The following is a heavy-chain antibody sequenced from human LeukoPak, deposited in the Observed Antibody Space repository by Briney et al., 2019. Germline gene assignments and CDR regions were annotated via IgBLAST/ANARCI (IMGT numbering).Heavy chain of an antibody. Sequence: GGALRLSCAAPGFTFCSYAMNWVRPAPGEGLGWGSSISSSSSYIYYADSVKGRFTISRDNAKNSLYLQMNSLRAEDTAVYYCAKDDRIAAAYFDYWGQGTLVTVSS. CDR2: ISSSSSYI. V-gene: IGHV3-21*01. CDR1: GFTFCSYA. J-gene: IGHJ4*02. CDR3: AKDDRIAAAYFDY. D-gene: IGHD6-13*01.